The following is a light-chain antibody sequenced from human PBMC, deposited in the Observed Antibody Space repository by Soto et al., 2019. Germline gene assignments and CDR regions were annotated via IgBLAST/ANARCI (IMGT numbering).Light chain of an antibody. CDR2: VNSDGSH. V-gene: IGLV4-69*01. CDR3: QTWGTGWV. J-gene: IGLJ3*02. CDR1: SGHSSYA. Sequence: QLVLTQPXSASXSLGAXVXXXCTLSSGHSSYAIAWHQQQPEKGPRFLMKVNSDGSHNKGDGIPDRFSGSSSGFERYLTISSLQSEDEADYYCQTWGTGWVFGGGTKLTVL.